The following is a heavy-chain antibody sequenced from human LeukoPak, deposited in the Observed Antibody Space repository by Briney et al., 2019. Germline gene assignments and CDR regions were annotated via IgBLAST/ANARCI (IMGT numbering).Heavy chain of an antibody. V-gene: IGHV3-66*01. J-gene: IGHJ3*02. CDR1: EFSVGSNY. Sequence: PGGSLRLSCAASEFSVGSNYMTWVRQAPGKGLEWVSLIYSGGSTYYADSVKGRFTISRDNSKNTLYLQMNSLRAEDTAVYYCAKVRQYYYDSSGFYYEDAFDIWGQGTMVTVSS. CDR2: IYSGGST. CDR3: AKVRQYYYDSSGFYYEDAFDI. D-gene: IGHD3-22*01.